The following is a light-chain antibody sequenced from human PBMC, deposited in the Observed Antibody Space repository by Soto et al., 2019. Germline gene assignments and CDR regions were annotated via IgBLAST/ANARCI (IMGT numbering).Light chain of an antibody. J-gene: IGLJ2*01. Sequence: QSVLTQPPSASGTPGQRVTISCSGSSSNIGSYTVNWYQDLPGAAPKVLIYTNNRRPSGVPDRFSGSKSGTSASLAISGLQSEDEADYYCAAWDDSLNGVVFGGGTQLTVL. CDR3: AAWDDSLNGVV. V-gene: IGLV1-44*01. CDR2: TNN. CDR1: SSNIGSYT.